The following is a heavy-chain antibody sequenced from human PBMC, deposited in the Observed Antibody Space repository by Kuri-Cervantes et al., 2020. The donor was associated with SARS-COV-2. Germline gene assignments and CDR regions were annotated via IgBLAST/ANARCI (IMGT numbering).Heavy chain of an antibody. CDR2: TDWDDDK. V-gene: IGHV2-70*04. D-gene: IGHD5-24*01. CDR1: GFSLNTNGNR. CDR3: ARVGDGYDFEY. Sequence: SGPTLVKPTETLTVTCTFSGFSLNTNGNRVSWIRQTPGKALEWLARTDWDDDKFYSTSLKSRLIISKDTSKNQVVLTLTNVDPGDTGTYYCARVGDGYDFEYWGQGTVVTVSS. J-gene: IGHJ4*02.